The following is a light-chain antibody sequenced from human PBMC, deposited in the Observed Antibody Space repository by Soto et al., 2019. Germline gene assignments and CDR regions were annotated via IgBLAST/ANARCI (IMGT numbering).Light chain of an antibody. V-gene: IGKV3-15*01. CDR2: DAS. CDR1: QSVSTN. CDR3: QQYNNWPLT. J-gene: IGKJ4*01. Sequence: EIVMTQSPATLSVSPGERVTLSCRASQSVSTNLAWYQQKPGQPPRLLISDASTRATGIPARFSGSGSGRECTLTISSLQSEDFAVYYCQQYNNWPLTFGGGTKVEIK.